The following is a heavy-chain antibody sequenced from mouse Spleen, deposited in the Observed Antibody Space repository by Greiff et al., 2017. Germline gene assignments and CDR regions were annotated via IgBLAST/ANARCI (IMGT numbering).Heavy chain of an antibody. CDR3: ARALNYGFAY. V-gene: IGHV3-6*01. CDR2: ISYDGSN. D-gene: IGHD2-1*01. Sequence: EVKLVESGPGLVKPSQSLSLTCSVTGYSITSGYYWNWIRQFPGNKLEWMGYISYDGSNNYNPSLKNRISITRDTSKNQFFLKLNSVTTEDTATYYCARALNYGFAYWGQGTLVTVSA. CDR1: GYSITSGYY. J-gene: IGHJ3*01.